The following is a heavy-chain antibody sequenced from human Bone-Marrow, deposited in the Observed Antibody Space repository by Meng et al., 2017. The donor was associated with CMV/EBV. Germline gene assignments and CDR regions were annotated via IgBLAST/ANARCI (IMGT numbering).Heavy chain of an antibody. CDR3: ARQGYYGSGSYFPFDP. J-gene: IGHJ5*02. D-gene: IGHD3-10*01. Sequence: SETLSLTCAVYGGSFSGYYWSWIRQPPGKGLEWIGEINHSGSTNYNPSLKSRVTISVDTSKNQFSLKLSSVTAADTAVYSCARQGYYGSGSYFPFDPWGQGTLVTVSS. CDR1: GGSFSGYY. V-gene: IGHV4-34*01. CDR2: INHSGST.